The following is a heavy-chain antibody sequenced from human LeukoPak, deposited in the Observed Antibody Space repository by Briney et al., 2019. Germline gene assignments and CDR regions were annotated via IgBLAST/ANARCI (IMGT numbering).Heavy chain of an antibody. CDR2: IKQDETEK. CDR3: AKDLYSNYGPADY. J-gene: IGHJ4*02. CDR1: GFTFSNFW. Sequence: GESLRLSCTASGFTFSNFWMGWVRQAPGKGLEWVANIKQDETEKFYLGSVKGRFTISRDNAKNSLYLQMNSLRDEDTAVYYCAKDLYSNYGPADYWGQGNLVTVSS. V-gene: IGHV3-7*03. D-gene: IGHD4-11*01.